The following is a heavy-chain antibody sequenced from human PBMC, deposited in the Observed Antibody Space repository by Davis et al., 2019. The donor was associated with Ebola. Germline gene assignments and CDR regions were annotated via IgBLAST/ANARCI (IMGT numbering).Heavy chain of an antibody. J-gene: IGHJ5*02. V-gene: IGHV1-18*01. CDR1: GYTFTSYG. D-gene: IGHD6-6*01. CDR3: ARDYWGTSSSFNWFDP. CDR2: ISAYNGNT. Sequence: ASVKVSCKASGYTFTSYGISWVRQAPGQGLEWMGWISAYNGNTNYAQKFQGRLTITRDTSATTAYMELSSLRSEDTAVYYCARDYWGTSSSFNWFDPWGQGTLVTVSS.